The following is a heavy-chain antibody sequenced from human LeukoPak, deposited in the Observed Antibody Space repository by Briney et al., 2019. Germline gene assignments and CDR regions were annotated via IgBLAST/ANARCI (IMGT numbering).Heavy chain of an antibody. CDR1: GGTFGKFG. V-gene: IGHV1-69*05. Sequence: SVKVSCKASGGTFGKFGISWVRQAPGEGLEWMGGIIPMFGAANYAQKFQGRVTITTDESTTTAHMELISLTSDDTAVYFCATEGPNYYMDVWGKGTTVTVSS. CDR2: IIPMFGAA. CDR3: ATEGPNYYMDV. J-gene: IGHJ6*03.